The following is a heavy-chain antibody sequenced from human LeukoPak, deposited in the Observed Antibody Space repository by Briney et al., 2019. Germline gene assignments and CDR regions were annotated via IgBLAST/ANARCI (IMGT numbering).Heavy chain of an antibody. CDR2: IWYDGIIT. V-gene: IGHV3-33*01. CDR1: GFTFSSYG. D-gene: IGHD2-15*01. Sequence: GRSLRLSCAASGFTFSSYGMHWVRQAPGKGLEWVAVIWYDGIITYYADSVKGRFTISRDNSKNTLYLQMNSLRAEDAAVYYCARDIVVVVAAHFDYWGQGTLVTVSS. CDR3: ARDIVVVVAAHFDY. J-gene: IGHJ4*02.